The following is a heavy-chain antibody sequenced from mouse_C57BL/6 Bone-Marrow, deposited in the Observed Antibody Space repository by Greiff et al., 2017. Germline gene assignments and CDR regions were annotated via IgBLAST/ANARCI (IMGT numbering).Heavy chain of an antibody. CDR2: IHPNSGST. Sequence: QVQLQQPGAELVKPGASVKLSCKASGYTFTSYWMHWVKQRPGQGLEWIGMIHPNSGSTTYNEKFKSKATLTVDKSSSTASMQLSRLTSEDSAVXYCERRGDGGMDYWGQGTSVTGSS. J-gene: IGHJ4*01. CDR3: ERRGDGGMDY. V-gene: IGHV1-64*01. D-gene: IGHD2-3*01. CDR1: GYTFTSYW.